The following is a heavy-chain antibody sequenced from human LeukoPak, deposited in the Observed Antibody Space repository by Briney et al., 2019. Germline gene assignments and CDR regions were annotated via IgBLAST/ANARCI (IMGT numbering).Heavy chain of an antibody. D-gene: IGHD3-22*01. J-gene: IGHJ4*02. CDR2: ISARSSYL. V-gene: IGHV3-21*01. Sequence: GGSLRLSCAASGFTFNSYNMKWVRQAPGKGLEWVSSISARSSYLYYADSVKGRFTISRDNAKNSLYLQMNSLRADDTAVYYCARDTYDSSGYYCYWGQGTLVSVSS. CDR1: GFTFNSYN. CDR3: ARDTYDSSGYYCY.